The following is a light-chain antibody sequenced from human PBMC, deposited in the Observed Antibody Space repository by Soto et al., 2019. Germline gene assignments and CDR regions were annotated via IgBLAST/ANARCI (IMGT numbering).Light chain of an antibody. CDR1: QSIGNY. CDR2: ATS. CDR3: QQFSSYPLT. V-gene: IGKV3-11*01. J-gene: IGKJ4*01. Sequence: EVVLTQSPATLSLSPGEGATLSCRASQSIGNYLAWYQQKPGQAPRLLIYATSNRATGIPARFSGSGSGTDFTLTISRLEPEDFAVYYCQQFSSYPLTFGGGTKVDI.